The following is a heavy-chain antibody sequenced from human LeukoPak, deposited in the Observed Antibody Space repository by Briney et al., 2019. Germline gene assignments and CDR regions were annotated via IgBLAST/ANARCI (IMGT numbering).Heavy chain of an antibody. Sequence: PSETLSLTCTISGGSISSGGYYWSWIRRPAGKGLEWIGLIYTSGSTNYNPSLKSRVTISVDTSKNQFSLKLSSVTAADTAVYYCARRAVATERGYYYYMDVWGKGTTVTISS. CDR1: GGSISSGGYY. CDR2: IYTSGST. J-gene: IGHJ6*03. V-gene: IGHV4-61*02. D-gene: IGHD5-12*01. CDR3: ARRAVATERGYYYYMDV.